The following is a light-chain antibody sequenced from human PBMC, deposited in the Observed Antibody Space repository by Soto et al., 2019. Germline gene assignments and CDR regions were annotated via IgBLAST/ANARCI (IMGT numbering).Light chain of an antibody. V-gene: IGKV1-6*01. CDR3: LQDYNYPRT. CDR1: QSISDW. J-gene: IGKJ1*01. CDR2: AAS. Sequence: IPTNKSPSTLSGPKGDGVTITCRASQSISDWLAWYQQKPGKAPKLLIYAASSLQSGVPSRFSGSGSGTDFTLTISSLQPEDFATYYCLQDYNYPRTFGQGAIVDI.